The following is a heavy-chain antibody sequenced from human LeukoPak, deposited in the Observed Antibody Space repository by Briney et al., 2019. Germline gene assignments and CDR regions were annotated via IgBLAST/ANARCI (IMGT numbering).Heavy chain of an antibody. V-gene: IGHV3-21*01. CDR3: ARSKAAPGAFDI. Sequence: GGSLRLSCVASGFTFSSYSMNWVRQAPGKGLEWVSSIDTSSSYIYYAESVKGRFTISRDNAKNSLYLQMNSLRAEDTAVYYCARSKAAPGAFDIWGQGTMVTVSS. J-gene: IGHJ3*02. D-gene: IGHD6-6*01. CDR2: IDTSSSYI. CDR1: GFTFSSYS.